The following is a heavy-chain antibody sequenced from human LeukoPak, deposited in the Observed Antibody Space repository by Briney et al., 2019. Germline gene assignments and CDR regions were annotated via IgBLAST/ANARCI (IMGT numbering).Heavy chain of an antibody. J-gene: IGHJ3*02. CDR1: GGTFSSYA. Sequence: SVKVSCKASGGTFSSYAISWVRQAPGQGLEWMGEIIPIFGTANYAQKFQGRVTITADESTSTAYMELSSLRSEDTAVYYCARYYDSSGYYAAFDIWGQGTMVTVSS. D-gene: IGHD3-22*01. V-gene: IGHV1-69*01. CDR2: IIPIFGTA. CDR3: ARYYDSSGYYAAFDI.